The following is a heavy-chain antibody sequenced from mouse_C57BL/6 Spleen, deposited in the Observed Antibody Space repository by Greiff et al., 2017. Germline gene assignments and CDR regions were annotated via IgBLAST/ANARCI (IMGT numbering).Heavy chain of an antibody. Sequence: ESGAELVRPGTSVKVSCKASGYAFTNYLIEWVKQRPGQGLEWIGVSNPGSGGTNYNEKFKGKATLTADKSSSTAYMQLSSLTSEDSAVYFCARSTTVVATDWYFDVWGTGTTVTVSS. CDR1: GYAFTNYL. V-gene: IGHV1-54*01. D-gene: IGHD1-1*01. CDR2: SNPGSGGT. J-gene: IGHJ1*03. CDR3: ARSTTVVATDWYFDV.